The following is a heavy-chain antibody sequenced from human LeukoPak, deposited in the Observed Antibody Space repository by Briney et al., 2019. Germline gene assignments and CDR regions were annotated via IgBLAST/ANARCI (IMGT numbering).Heavy chain of an antibody. CDR3: VRVKGTYFDF. V-gene: IGHV3-48*01. J-gene: IGHJ4*02. CDR2: ISASGSNI. D-gene: IGHD1-1*01. Sequence: PGGSLRLSCAVSGFPFSSYSMNWVRQAPGKGLEWVSYISASGSNIYYLDAVKGRFTVSGDNAMNSLFLQMDRPRAEDTAIYYCVRVKGTYFDFWGQGTLVTVSS. CDR1: GFPFSSYS.